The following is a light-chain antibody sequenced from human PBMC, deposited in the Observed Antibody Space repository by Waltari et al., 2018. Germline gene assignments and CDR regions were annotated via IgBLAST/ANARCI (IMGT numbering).Light chain of an antibody. CDR1: NSDVCGYKY. CDR3: CSYAGFSWV. J-gene: IGLJ3*02. CDR2: DVT. V-gene: IGLV2-11*01. Sequence: QSALTQPRSVSGSPGQSVTISGTGTNSDVCGYKYVSWYQLHPGKAPKLMIYDVTKRPSGVSDRFSGSKSGNTASLTISGLQTDDEADYYCCSYAGFSWVFGGGTELTVL.